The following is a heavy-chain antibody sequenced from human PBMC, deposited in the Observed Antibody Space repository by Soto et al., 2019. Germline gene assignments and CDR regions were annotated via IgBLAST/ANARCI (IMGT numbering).Heavy chain of an antibody. CDR1: GGSISRSSYF. J-gene: IGHJ5*02. V-gene: IGHV4-39*01. Sequence: SETLSLTCSVSGGSISRSSYFWVLIRQPPGKGLEWIGSIYYSGSTYYNPSLKSRVTVSVDTSKNQFSLKLSSVTAADTAVYYCARHPSDFWFDPWGQGTLVTVSS. CDR3: ARHPSDFWFDP. CDR2: IYYSGST. D-gene: IGHD2-21*02.